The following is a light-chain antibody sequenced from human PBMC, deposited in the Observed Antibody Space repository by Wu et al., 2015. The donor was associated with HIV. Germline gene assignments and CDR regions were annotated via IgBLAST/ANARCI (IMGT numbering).Light chain of an antibody. CDR2: GAS. J-gene: IGKJ2*01. V-gene: IGKV3-20*01. Sequence: IVLTQSPGTLSLSPGERATLSCRASQSVSSSYVAWYQQKSGQAPRLFIYGASSRAAGIPDRFRGSGSGTDFTLTISRPEPEDSAVYYCQQYGSSPYTFGQGTKLEIK. CDR1: QSVSSSY. CDR3: QQYGSSPYT.